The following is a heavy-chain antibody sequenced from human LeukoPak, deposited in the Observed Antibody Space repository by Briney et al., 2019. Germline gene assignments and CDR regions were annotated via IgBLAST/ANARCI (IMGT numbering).Heavy chain of an antibody. CDR1: GFTFSGGA. CDR3: ATDYTTGYFPY. J-gene: IGHJ4*02. V-gene: IGHV3-23*01. D-gene: IGHD3-9*01. CDR2: ISSTGDVT. Sequence: GASLRLSCSASGFTFSGGAMSGVRRAPGKGLEWVSTISSTGDVTYHADSVKGRFTISRDNSKNTLYLQMTTLRVDDTAIYYCATDYTTGYFPYWGQGTLVTVSS.